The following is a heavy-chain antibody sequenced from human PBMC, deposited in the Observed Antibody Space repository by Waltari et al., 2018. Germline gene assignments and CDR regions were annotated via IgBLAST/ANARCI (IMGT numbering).Heavy chain of an antibody. Sequence: QVQLVQSGAEVKKPGASVKVSCKASGYTFTGYYMHWVRQAPGQGLEWMGRINPNSVGTNYAQKFQGRVTMTRDTSISTAYMELSRLRSDDTAVYYCARATIFGVVKWFDPWGQGTLVTVSS. CDR3: ARATIFGVVKWFDP. CDR2: INPNSVGT. CDR1: GYTFTGYY. V-gene: IGHV1-2*06. J-gene: IGHJ5*02. D-gene: IGHD3-3*01.